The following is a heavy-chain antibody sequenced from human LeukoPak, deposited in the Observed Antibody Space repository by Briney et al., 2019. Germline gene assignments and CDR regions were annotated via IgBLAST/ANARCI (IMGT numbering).Heavy chain of an antibody. CDR1: VGYFIGDY. Sequence: PSETLSLTCGVSVGYFIGDYWSWIRQSPGKGLEWIEQVHHSGDANYNPSLRSRVTISIDTSKKQFSLKLSSVTATDTAVYYCARHGGFYFDSWGQGTLVIVAS. CDR3: ARHGGFYFDS. D-gene: IGHD3-16*01. CDR2: VHHSGDA. J-gene: IGHJ4*02. V-gene: IGHV4-34*01.